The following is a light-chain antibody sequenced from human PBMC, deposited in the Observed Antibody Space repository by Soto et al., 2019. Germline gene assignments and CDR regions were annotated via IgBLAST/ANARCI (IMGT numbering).Light chain of an antibody. CDR2: EVT. CDR3: SSYTSSSSYV. V-gene: IGLV2-14*01. Sequence: QSVLTQPASVSGSPGQSITISCTGTSSDVGAYNSVSWYQQEPGKAPRLLIYEVTNRPSGVSSRFSGSKSANTASLTISGLQADDEADYYCSSYTSSSSYVFGTGTKVTVL. J-gene: IGLJ1*01. CDR1: SSDVGAYNS.